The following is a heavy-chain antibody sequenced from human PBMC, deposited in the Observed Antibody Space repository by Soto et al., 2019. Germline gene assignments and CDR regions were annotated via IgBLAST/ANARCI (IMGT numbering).Heavy chain of an antibody. CDR1: GYTFTSYA. Sequence: QVQLVQSGAEVKKPGASVKVSCKASGYTFTSYAMHWVRQAPGQRLEWMGWINAGNGNKKYSQQFQGRVTITRDTPASTAYTEPRSLRSEDTAVYYCAREMATITYYYYYGMDVWGQGTTVTVSS. J-gene: IGHJ6*02. V-gene: IGHV1-3*01. CDR3: AREMATITYYYYYGMDV. D-gene: IGHD5-12*01. CDR2: INAGNGNK.